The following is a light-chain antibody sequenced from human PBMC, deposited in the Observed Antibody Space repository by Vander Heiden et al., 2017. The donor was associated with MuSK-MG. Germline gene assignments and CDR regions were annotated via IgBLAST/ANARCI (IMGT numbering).Light chain of an antibody. V-gene: IGLV1-40*01. J-gene: IGLJ2*01. CDR2: GNN. CDR1: SSNIGAGYD. CDR3: QSYDSSLSAVV. Sequence: SVLTQPPSVSGAPGQRVTISCTGSSSNIGAGYDVHWYQQLPGTAPKLFIYGNNNRPTGVPDRFSGSKSGTSASLAITGLQAEDEADYYCQSYDSSLSAVVFGGGTKLTVL.